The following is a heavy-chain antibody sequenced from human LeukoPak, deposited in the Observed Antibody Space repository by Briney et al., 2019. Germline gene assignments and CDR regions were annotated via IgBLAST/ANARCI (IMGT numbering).Heavy chain of an antibody. V-gene: IGHV3-21*05. CDR2: ISSSSSYI. D-gene: IGHD3-22*01. J-gene: IGHJ4*02. CDR1: GFTFSSYS. CDR3: ARDRGTPITMIVVVNSLDY. Sequence: GGSLRLSCAASGFTFSSYSMNWVRQAPGKGLEWVSYISSSSSYICYADSVKGRFTISRDNAKNSLYLQMNSLRAEDTAVYYCARDRGTPITMIVVVNSLDYWGQGTLVTVST.